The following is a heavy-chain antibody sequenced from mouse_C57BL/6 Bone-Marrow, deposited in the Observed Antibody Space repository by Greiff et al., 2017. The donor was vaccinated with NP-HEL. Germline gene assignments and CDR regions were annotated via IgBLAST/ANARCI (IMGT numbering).Heavy chain of an antibody. CDR1: GYTFTSYW. V-gene: IGHV1-50*01. D-gene: IGHD2-1*01. Sequence: QVQLKQPGAELVKPGASVKLSCKASGYTFTSYWMQWVKQRPGQGLEWIGEIDPSDSYTNYNQKFKGKATLTVDTSSSTAYMQLSSLTSEDSAVYYCASSFYLPDAMDYWGQGTSVTVSS. CDR3: ASSFYLPDAMDY. CDR2: IDPSDSYT. J-gene: IGHJ4*01.